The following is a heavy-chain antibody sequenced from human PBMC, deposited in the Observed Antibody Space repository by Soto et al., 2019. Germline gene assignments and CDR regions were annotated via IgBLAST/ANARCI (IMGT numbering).Heavy chain of an antibody. CDR3: ARDKYCSGGSCYSVWFDP. J-gene: IGHJ5*02. V-gene: IGHV4-4*07. CDR2: IYTSGST. Sequence: PSETLSLTCAVSGGSISIYYWSWIRQPAGKGLEWIGRIYTSGSTNYNPSLKSRVTMSVDTSKNQFSLKLSSVTAADTAVYYCARDKYCSGGSCYSVWFDPWGQGTLVTVSS. D-gene: IGHD2-15*01. CDR1: GGSISIYY.